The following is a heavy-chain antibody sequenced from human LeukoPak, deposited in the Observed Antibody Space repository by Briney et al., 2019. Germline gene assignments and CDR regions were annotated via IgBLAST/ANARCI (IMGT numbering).Heavy chain of an antibody. J-gene: IGHJ5*02. CDR3: ARDDYGDYTP. V-gene: IGHV3-30-3*01. D-gene: IGHD4-17*01. Sequence: PGGSLRLSCAASGFTFSSYAMHWVRQAPGKGLEWVAVVSYDGSNKYYADSVKGRFTISRDNSKNTLYLQMNSLRAEDTAVYYCARDDYGDYTPWGQGTLATVSS. CDR2: VSYDGSNK. CDR1: GFTFSSYA.